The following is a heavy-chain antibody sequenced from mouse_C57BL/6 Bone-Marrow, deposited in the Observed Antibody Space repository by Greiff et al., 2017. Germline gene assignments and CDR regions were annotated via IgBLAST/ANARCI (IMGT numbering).Heavy chain of an antibody. CDR2: IHPTSGST. Sequence: QVQLQQPGAELVKPGASVKLSCKASGYTFTSYWMHWVKQRPGQGLEWIGMIHPTSGSTNYNEKFKSKATLTVDKSSSTAYMHLSSLTSEDSAVYDCARGEDGYLYYYAMDYWGQGTSVTVSS. CDR3: ARGEDGYLYYYAMDY. J-gene: IGHJ4*01. D-gene: IGHD2-3*01. V-gene: IGHV1-64*01. CDR1: GYTFTSYW.